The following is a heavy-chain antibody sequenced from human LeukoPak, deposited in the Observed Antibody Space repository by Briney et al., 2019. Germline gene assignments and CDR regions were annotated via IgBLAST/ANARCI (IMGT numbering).Heavy chain of an antibody. Sequence: ASVKVSCKASGYTFTGYYMHWVRQAPGQGLEWMGWINPNSGGTNYAQKFQGRVTMTRDTSISPAYMELSRLRSDDTAVYYCARVGLGYCSGGSCYPLYNWFDPWGQGTLVTVSS. V-gene: IGHV1-2*02. CDR1: GYTFTGYY. J-gene: IGHJ5*02. CDR2: INPNSGGT. CDR3: ARVGLGYCSGGSCYPLYNWFDP. D-gene: IGHD2-15*01.